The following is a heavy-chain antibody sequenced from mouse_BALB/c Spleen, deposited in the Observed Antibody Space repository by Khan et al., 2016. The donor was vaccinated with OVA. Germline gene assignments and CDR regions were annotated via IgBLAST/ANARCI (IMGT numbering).Heavy chain of an antibody. V-gene: IGHV3-2*02. CDR1: GYSITSDYA. Sequence: EVQLQESGPGLVKPSQSLSLTCTVTGYSITSDYAWNWIRQFPGNKLEWMGYIRYSGRTSYNPSLKSRISITRDTSKNQFFLQLNSVTTEDTATYYCARSVTMTTVVATDFDYWGQGTTLTVSS. J-gene: IGHJ2*01. CDR3: ARSVTMTTVVATDFDY. CDR2: IRYSGRT. D-gene: IGHD1-1*01.